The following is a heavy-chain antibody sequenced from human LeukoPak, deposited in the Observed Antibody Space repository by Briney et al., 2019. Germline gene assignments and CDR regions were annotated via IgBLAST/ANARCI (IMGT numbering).Heavy chain of an antibody. V-gene: IGHV3-23*01. CDR3: AKRIGPQIYDMPLLN. Sequence: GGSLRLSCAASGFTFSSYAMSWVRQAPGKGLEWVSAISGSGGSTYYADSVKGRFTISRDNSKNMLYLQMSSLRAEDTAVYYCAKRIGPQIYDMPLLNWGQGTLVTVSS. CDR2: ISGSGGST. D-gene: IGHD3-9*01. J-gene: IGHJ4*02. CDR1: GFTFSSYA.